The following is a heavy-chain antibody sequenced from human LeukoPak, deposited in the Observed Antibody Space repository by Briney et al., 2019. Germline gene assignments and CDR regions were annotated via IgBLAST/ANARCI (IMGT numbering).Heavy chain of an antibody. V-gene: IGHV2-5*02. CDR3: AHTDYDYVI. CDR2: IYWDGDK. J-gene: IGHJ3*02. Sequence: SGPTLVNPTQTLTLTCTFSGLSLSTSGVGVGWIRQPPGKALEWLALIYWDGDKRYTPSLKSRLTIAKDTSKNQVVLAMTNMDPVDTATYYCAHTDYDYVIWGQGTMVTVSS. CDR1: GLSLSTSGVG. D-gene: IGHD3-16*01.